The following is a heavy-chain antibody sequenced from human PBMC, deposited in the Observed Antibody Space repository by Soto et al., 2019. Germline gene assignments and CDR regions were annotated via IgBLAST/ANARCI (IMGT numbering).Heavy chain of an antibody. CDR2: IFDSGNA. CDR1: GGSINSYD. Sequence: SETLSLTCTGSGGSINSYDWSWIRQPPGKGLEWIAYIFDSGNANYNPSLKSRVTISVDTSKNQFSLKLTSVTAADTAVYYCARHRRTTVATFYFTNWGQGAL. D-gene: IGHD5-12*01. J-gene: IGHJ1*01. V-gene: IGHV4-59*08. CDR3: ARHRRTTVATFYFTN.